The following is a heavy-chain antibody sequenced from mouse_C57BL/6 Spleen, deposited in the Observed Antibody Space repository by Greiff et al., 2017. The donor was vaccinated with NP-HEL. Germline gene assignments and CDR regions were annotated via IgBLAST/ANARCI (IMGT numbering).Heavy chain of an antibody. J-gene: IGHJ2*01. CDR2: ISYDGSN. D-gene: IGHD2-4*01. CDR1: GYSITSGYY. V-gene: IGHV3-6*01. CDR3: AIYYDYFDY. Sequence: DVKLQESGPGLVKPSQSLSLTCSVTGYSITSGYYWNWIRQFPGNKLEWMGYISYDGSNNYNPSLKNRISITRDTSKNQFFLKLNSVTTEDTATYYCAIYYDYFDYWGQGTTLTVSS.